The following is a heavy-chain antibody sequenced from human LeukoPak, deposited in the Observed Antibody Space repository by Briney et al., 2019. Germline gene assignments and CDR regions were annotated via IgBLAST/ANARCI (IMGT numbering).Heavy chain of an antibody. D-gene: IGHD4-17*01. Sequence: ASVKVSCKASGYTFTSYDINWVRQATGQGLEWMGWMNPNSGNTGYAQKFQGRVTITRDTSASTAYMELSSLRSEDTAVYYCARPELDYGDPLFDYWGQGTLVTVSS. V-gene: IGHV1-8*01. CDR2: MNPNSGNT. J-gene: IGHJ4*02. CDR1: GYTFTSYD. CDR3: ARPELDYGDPLFDY.